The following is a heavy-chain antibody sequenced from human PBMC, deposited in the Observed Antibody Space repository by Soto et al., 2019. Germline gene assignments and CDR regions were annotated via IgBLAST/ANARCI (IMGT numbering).Heavy chain of an antibody. J-gene: IGHJ4*02. V-gene: IGHV3-23*01. Sequence: EVQLLESGGGLVQPGRSLRLSCAASGFTFSSYAMNWVRQAPGKGLEWVSAMSGTGGSTYYADSVKGRFTISRDNSKNTLYLQMNSLRLQDPAVFYCAKAGFSSGWSPSYFDYWGPGTLVTVSS. CDR3: AKAGFSSGWSPSYFDY. CDR1: GFTFSSYA. CDR2: MSGTGGST. D-gene: IGHD6-19*01.